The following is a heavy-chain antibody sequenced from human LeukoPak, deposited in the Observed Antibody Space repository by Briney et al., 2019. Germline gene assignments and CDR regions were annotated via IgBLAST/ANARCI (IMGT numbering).Heavy chain of an antibody. CDR1: GVTFSRFT. D-gene: IGHD2-2*01. V-gene: IGHV1-69*06. J-gene: IGHJ5*02. Sequence: SVKVSCKASGVTFSRFTISWVRQAPGQGLEWMGGINPIFGTTNYAQKFQGRVTITADKSTSTAYMELSSLRSEGTAVYYCARGVTGRYCSTTSCHWRGWFDPWGQGTLVTVSS. CDR3: ARGVTGRYCSTTSCHWRGWFDP. CDR2: INPIFGTT.